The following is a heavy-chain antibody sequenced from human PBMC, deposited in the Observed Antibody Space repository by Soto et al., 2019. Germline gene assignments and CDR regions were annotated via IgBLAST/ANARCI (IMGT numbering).Heavy chain of an antibody. CDR2: INYFGST. CDR1: GGSISGYY. J-gene: IGHJ3*02. Sequence: PSQTLSLTCTVSGGSISGYYWSWIRQPPGKRLEWIGYINYFGSTNYNPSLKSRVTISVDTSREQFSLRLDSVTAADTAVYYCARYFDWTSGFDILGQGKMVTVS. CDR3: ARYFDWTSGFDI. D-gene: IGHD3-9*01. V-gene: IGHV4-59*01.